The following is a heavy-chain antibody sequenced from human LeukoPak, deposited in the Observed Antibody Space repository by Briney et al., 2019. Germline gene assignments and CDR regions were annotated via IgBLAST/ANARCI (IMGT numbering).Heavy chain of an antibody. V-gene: IGHV3-74*01. CDR1: GLTLSIYW. Sequence: GGSERLSWAASGLTLSIYWMHWVRHAAGKGLVWVSRINSDGSNTSYADSVKGRCTNAREHAKNKLYLQMNSLRAEDKAVYYCARAKVPYGPYCGFDLCGQGTLVTVSS. CDR2: INSDGSNT. CDR3: ARAKVPYGPYCGFDL. D-gene: IGHD4-17*01. J-gene: IGHJ5*02.